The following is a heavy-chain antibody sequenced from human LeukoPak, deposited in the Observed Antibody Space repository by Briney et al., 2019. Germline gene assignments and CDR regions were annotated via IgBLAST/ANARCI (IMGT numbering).Heavy chain of an antibody. J-gene: IGHJ4*02. CDR3: ARGCSGGSCFGDFDY. CDR1: GFTFSSYG. D-gene: IGHD2-15*01. CDR2: ISSRSSTI. Sequence: PGGSLRLSCVASGFTFSSYGMNWVRQAPGKGLEWISYISSRSSTIYYADSVKGRFTISGDNAKNSLYLQMNSLRDEDTAVYYCARGCSGGSCFGDFDYWGQGTLGTVSS. V-gene: IGHV3-48*02.